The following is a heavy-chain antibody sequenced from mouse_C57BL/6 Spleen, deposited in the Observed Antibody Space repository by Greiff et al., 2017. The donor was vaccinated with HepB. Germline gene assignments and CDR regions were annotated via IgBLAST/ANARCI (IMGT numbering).Heavy chain of an antibody. CDR3: ASGTYYAMDY. Sequence: EVQLVESGGGLVKPGGSLKLSCAASGFTFSDYGMHWVRQAPEKGLEWVAYISSGSSTIYYADTVKGRFTISSDNAKNTLFLQMTSLRSEDTAMYYCASGTYYAMDYWGQGTSVTVSS. D-gene: IGHD4-1*01. CDR1: GFTFSDYG. J-gene: IGHJ4*01. CDR2: ISSGSSTI. V-gene: IGHV5-17*01.